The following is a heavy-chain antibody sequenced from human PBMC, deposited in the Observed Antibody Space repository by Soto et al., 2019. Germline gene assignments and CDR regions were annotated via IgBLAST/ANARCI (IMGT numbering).Heavy chain of an antibody. CDR2: INPNSGGT. D-gene: IGHD2-2*01. CDR1: GYTFTGYY. V-gene: IGHV1-2*04. CDR3: ARDLGMESPNRPLYCSSTSCPTIYYYYGMDV. J-gene: IGHJ6*02. Sequence: ASVKVSCKASGYTFTGYYMHWVRQAPGQGLEWMGWINPNSGGTNYAQKFQGWVTMTRDTSISTAYMELSRLRSDDTAVYYCARDLGMESPNRPLYCSSTSCPTIYYYYGMDVWGQGTTVTVSS.